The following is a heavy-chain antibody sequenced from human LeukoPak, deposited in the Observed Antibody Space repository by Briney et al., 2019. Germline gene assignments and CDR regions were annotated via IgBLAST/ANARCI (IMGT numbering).Heavy chain of an antibody. CDR3: ARAQRQLIDFDY. V-gene: IGHV4-31*03. CDR1: GGSISSDGYY. D-gene: IGHD3-16*01. Sequence: SQTLSLTCTVSGGSISSDGYYWSWIRQHPGKGLEWIGYIYYSGSTYYNPSLKSRVTISVDTSKNQFSLKLSSVTAADTAVYYCARAQRQLIDFDYWGQGTLVTVSS. CDR2: IYYSGST. J-gene: IGHJ4*02.